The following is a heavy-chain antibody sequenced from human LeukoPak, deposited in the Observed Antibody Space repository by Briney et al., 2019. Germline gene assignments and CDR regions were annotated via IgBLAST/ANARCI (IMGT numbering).Heavy chain of an antibody. J-gene: IGHJ4*02. Sequence: PGGPLRLSCAASGFTFSSYSMNWVRQAPGKGLEWVSSISSSSSYIYYADSVKDRFTITRDNANNSLYLQMNSQRAEDTAVYYCTRDHPYNGVGHGNYWGQGTLVTVSS. D-gene: IGHD1-26*01. V-gene: IGHV3-21*01. CDR1: GFTFSSYS. CDR2: ISSSSSYI. CDR3: TRDHPYNGVGHGNY.